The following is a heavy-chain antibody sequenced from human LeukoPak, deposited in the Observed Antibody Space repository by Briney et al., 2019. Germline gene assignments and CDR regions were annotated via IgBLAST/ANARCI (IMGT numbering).Heavy chain of an antibody. CDR3: ARGPSKGYSSSWYLGH. V-gene: IGHV3-30-3*01. D-gene: IGHD6-13*01. CDR2: ISYDVSNE. Sequence: PGGSLRLSCAASGFIFSSYDMHWVRQAPGKGLEWVAVISYDVSNEYYADSVKGRFTISRDNSKNTLYMEVNSLRAEDTAVYSCARGPSKGYSSSWYLGHWGQGTLVTVSS. CDR1: GFIFSSYD. J-gene: IGHJ4*02.